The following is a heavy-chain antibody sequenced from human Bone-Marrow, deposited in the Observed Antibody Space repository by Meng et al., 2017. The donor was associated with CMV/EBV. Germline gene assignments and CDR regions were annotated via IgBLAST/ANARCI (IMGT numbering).Heavy chain of an antibody. CDR1: GYTFTSYG. D-gene: IGHD1-26*01. CDR3: ARDGGADYYYYYGMDV. Sequence: ASVKVSCKASGYTFTSYGISWVRQAPGQGLEWMGWISAYNGNTNYAQKLQGRVTVTTDTSTSTAYMELRSLRSDDTAVYYCARDGGADYYYYYGMDVWGQGTTVTV. CDR2: ISAYNGNT. J-gene: IGHJ6*02. V-gene: IGHV1-18*01.